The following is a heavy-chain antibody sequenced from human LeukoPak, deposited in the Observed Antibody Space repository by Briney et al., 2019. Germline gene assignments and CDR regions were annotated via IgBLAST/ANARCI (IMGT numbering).Heavy chain of an antibody. D-gene: IGHD6-13*01. J-gene: IGHJ4*02. CDR1: GFTFSNAW. V-gene: IGHV3-15*01. Sequence: GGSLRLSCAASGFTFSNAWMSWVRQAPGKGLEWVGRIKSKTDGGTTDYAAPVKGRFTISRDDSKNTLYLQMNSLKTEDTAVYYCTTHGIAAAGTFDYWGQGTLVTVSS. CDR2: IKSKTDGGTT. CDR3: TTHGIAAAGTFDY.